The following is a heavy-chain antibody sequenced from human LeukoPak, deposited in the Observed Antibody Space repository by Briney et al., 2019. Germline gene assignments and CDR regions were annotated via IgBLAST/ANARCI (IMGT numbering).Heavy chain of an antibody. Sequence: PSETLSLTCAVYGGSFSGYYWSWIRQLPGKGLERIGEINHSGSTNYNPSLKSRVTISVDTSKNQFSLKLSSVTAADTAVYYCARNRAFNYYGSGSYSYYFDYWGQGTLVTVSS. V-gene: IGHV4-34*01. CDR3: ARNRAFNYYGSGSYSYYFDY. CDR2: INHSGST. CDR1: GGSFSGYY. J-gene: IGHJ4*02. D-gene: IGHD3-10*01.